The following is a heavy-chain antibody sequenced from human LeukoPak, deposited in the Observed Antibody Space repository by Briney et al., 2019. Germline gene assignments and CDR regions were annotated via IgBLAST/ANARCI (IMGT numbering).Heavy chain of an antibody. CDR1: GFIFSSYN. CDR2: ISSSSSTM. D-gene: IGHD6-13*01. V-gene: IGHV3-48*01. CDR3: ARDHRAAAGLFDY. J-gene: IGHJ4*02. Sequence: GGSLRLSCAASGFIFSSYNINWVRQAPGKGLEWISYISSSSSTMYYADSVKGRFTISRDNAKNSLNLQMSSLRAEDTAVYYCARDHRAAAGLFDYWGQGTLVTVSS.